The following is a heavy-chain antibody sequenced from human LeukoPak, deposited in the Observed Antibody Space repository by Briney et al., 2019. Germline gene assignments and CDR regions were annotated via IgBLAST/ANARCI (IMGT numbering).Heavy chain of an antibody. CDR3: ARVSAVVESDFWSGFMYYYYGMDV. V-gene: IGHV3-74*01. J-gene: IGHJ6*02. D-gene: IGHD3-3*01. Sequence: GGSLRLSCAASGVTLSTYAMSWARQAPGKGLVWVSRINSDGSSTSYADSVKGRFTISRDNAKNTLYLQMNSLRAEDTAVYYCARVSAVVESDFWSGFMYYYYGMDVWGQGTTVTVSS. CDR1: GVTLSTYA. CDR2: INSDGSST.